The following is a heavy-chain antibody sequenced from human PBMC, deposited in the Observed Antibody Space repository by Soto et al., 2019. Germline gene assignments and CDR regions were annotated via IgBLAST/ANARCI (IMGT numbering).Heavy chain of an antibody. D-gene: IGHD5-18*01. V-gene: IGHV3-48*02. CDR3: ARGNGYSYGYSYWFDP. CDR1: GFTFSSYS. Sequence: GSLRLSCAASGFTFSSYSMNWVRQAPGKGLEWVSYISSSSSTIYYADSVKGRFTISRDNAKNSLYLQMNSLRDEDTALYYCARGNGYSYGYSYWFDPWGQGTLVTVSS. J-gene: IGHJ5*02. CDR2: ISSSSSTI.